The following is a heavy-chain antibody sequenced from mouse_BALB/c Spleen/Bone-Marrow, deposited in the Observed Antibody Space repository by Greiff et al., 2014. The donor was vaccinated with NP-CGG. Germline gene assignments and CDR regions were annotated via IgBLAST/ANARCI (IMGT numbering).Heavy chain of an antibody. CDR1: GFTFSDFH. CDR3: ARGELETGSFDY. CDR2: SRNKANDYTT. Sequence: EVKLMESGGGLVQPGGSLRLSCATSGFTFSDFHMEWVRQPPGKRLEWIVTSRNKANDYTTEYSASVKGRFIVSRDTSQSILFLRMNALRTEDTAIYYCARGELETGSFDYWGQGTTLTVSS. V-gene: IGHV7-1*02. D-gene: IGHD4-1*01. J-gene: IGHJ2*01.